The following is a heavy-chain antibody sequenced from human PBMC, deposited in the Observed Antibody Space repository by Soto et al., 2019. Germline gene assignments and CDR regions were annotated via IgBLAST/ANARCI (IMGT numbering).Heavy chain of an antibody. CDR1: GFTFSSYG. CDR3: ARDYYDSSGYYGIYGMDV. CDR2: IWYDGSNK. D-gene: IGHD3-22*01. J-gene: IGHJ6*02. Sequence: GGSLRLSCAAFGFTFSSYGMHWVRQAPGKGLEWVAVIWYDGSNKYYADSVKGRFTISRDNSKNTLYLQMNSLRAEDTAVYYCARDYYDSSGYYGIYGMDVWGQGTTVTVSS. V-gene: IGHV3-33*01.